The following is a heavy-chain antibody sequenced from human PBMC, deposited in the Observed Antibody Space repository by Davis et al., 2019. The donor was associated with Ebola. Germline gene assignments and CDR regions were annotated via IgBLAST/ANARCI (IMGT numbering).Heavy chain of an antibody. D-gene: IGHD3-10*01. V-gene: IGHV5-51*01. J-gene: IGHJ6*04. CDR3: ARYEANHYGPRPVWDV. Sequence: GESLKTPCNGPGYHFISHWTARVRQKPGKGLEWRGVIYPADSDTRYSPFFEGPVPISPDKSLGTAYLQWSSLKASDTAMYYCARYEANHYGPRPVWDVWGKGTSVTVSS. CDR1: GYHFISHW. CDR2: IYPADSDT.